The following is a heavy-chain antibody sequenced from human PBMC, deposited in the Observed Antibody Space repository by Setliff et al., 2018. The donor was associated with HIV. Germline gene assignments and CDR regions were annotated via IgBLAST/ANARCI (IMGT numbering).Heavy chain of an antibody. V-gene: IGHV4-30-2*01. CDR2: IYHSGST. D-gene: IGHD3-16*01. CDR1: GGSISSGGYS. Sequence: LSLTCAVSGGSISSGGYSWNWIRQPPGKGLEWIGYIYHSGSTFYNPSLKSRVTISVDTSKNQFSLQLTSVTAADTAVYYCVNPSGAMGDFDYWGQGTLVTVSS. J-gene: IGHJ4*02. CDR3: VNPSGAMGDFDY.